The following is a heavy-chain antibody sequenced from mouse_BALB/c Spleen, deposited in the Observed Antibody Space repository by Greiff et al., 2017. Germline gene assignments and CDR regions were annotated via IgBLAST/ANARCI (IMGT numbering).Heavy chain of an antibody. CDR1: GFTFSSYT. CDR3: ARHDGSSWYFDV. D-gene: IGHD1-1*01. Sequence: EVKVVESGGGLVQPGGSLKLSCAASGFTFSSYTMSWVRQTPEKRLEWVAYISNGGGSTYYPDTVKGRFTISRDNAKNTQYLQMSSLKSEDTAMYYCARHDGSSWYFDVWGAGTTVTVSS. V-gene: IGHV5-12-2*01. J-gene: IGHJ1*01. CDR2: ISNGGGST.